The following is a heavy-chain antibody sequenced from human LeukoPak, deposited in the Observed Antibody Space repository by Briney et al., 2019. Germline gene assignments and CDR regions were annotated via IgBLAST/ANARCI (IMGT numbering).Heavy chain of an antibody. CDR1: GVSINNYY. CDR3: ARFNWDYAFDI. CDR2: IYTSGTT. D-gene: IGHD1-7*01. Sequence: SETLSLTCTVSGVSINNYYWSWIRQPPGKGLEWIGYIYTSGTTNYNPSLKSRVTMSLDTSMNQFSLKLTSVTAADTAVFYCARFNWDYAFDIWGRGTAVTVSS. V-gene: IGHV4-4*09. J-gene: IGHJ3*02.